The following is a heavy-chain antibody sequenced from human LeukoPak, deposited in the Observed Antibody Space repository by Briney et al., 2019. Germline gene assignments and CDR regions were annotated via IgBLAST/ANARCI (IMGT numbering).Heavy chain of an antibody. CDR2: LSHSGSS. CDR1: GGSVSSYY. CDR3: ARARYANAWYAFDI. V-gene: IGHV4-59*02. Sequence: VKPSETLSLTCTVSGGSVSSYYWSWIRRPPGRGLEWIAYLSHSGSSDSNPSLTSRVTTLVDTSKNQFSLKLTSVTAADTAVYYCARARYANAWYAFDIWGHGTMVTASS. D-gene: IGHD2-2*01. J-gene: IGHJ3*02.